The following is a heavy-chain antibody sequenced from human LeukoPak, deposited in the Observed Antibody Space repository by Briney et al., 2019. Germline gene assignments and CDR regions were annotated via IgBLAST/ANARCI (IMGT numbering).Heavy chain of an antibody. J-gene: IGHJ4*02. CDR3: ASVPYGGSKYFDY. CDR1: GYTFTGYY. Sequence: ASVKVSCKASGYTFTGYYMHWVRQAPGQGLEWMGWINPNSGGTNYAQKFQGRVTMTRDTSISTAYMEPSRLRSDDTAVYYCASVPYGGSKYFDYWGQGTLVTVSS. D-gene: IGHD4-23*01. CDR2: INPNSGGT. V-gene: IGHV1-2*02.